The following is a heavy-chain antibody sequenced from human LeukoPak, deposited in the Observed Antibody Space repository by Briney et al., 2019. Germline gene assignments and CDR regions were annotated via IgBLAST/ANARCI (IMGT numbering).Heavy chain of an antibody. CDR1: GFTFSSYE. V-gene: IGHV3-48*03. D-gene: IGHD3-10*01. Sequence: GGSLRLSCAASGFTFSSYEMNWVRQAPGKGLEWVSYISSSGSTIYYADSVKGRFTISRDNAKNSLYLQMNSLRAEDTAVYYCARLTTMVRGVLHYYFDYWGQGTLVTVSS. CDR2: ISSSGSTI. CDR3: ARLTTMVRGVLHYYFDY. J-gene: IGHJ4*02.